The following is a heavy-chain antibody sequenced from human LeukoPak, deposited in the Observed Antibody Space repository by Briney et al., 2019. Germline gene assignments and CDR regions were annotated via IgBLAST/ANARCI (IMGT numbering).Heavy chain of an antibody. CDR3: ARADLWFGELGY. CDR1: GYTFTSYG. Sequence: ASVKASCKASGYTFTSYGISWVRQAPGQGLEWMGWISAYNVNTNYAQKLQGRVTMTTDTSTSTAYMELRSLRSDDTAVYYCARADLWFGELGYWGQGTLVTVSS. CDR2: ISAYNVNT. D-gene: IGHD3-10*01. J-gene: IGHJ4*02. V-gene: IGHV1-18*01.